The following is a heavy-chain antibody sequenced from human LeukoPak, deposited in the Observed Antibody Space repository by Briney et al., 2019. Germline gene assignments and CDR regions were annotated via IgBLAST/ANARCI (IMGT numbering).Heavy chain of an antibody. CDR2: IYYSGST. V-gene: IGHV4-59*01. Sequence: SETLSLTCTVSGGSINSYYWSWIRQPPGKGLEWIAYIYYSGSTNYNPSLKSRVSISIDTSRNQFSLKLSSVTAADTAVYYCAGSIYYYDGSGYYQFDYWGQGTLATVSS. D-gene: IGHD3-22*01. J-gene: IGHJ4*02. CDR3: AGSIYYYDGSGYYQFDY. CDR1: GGSINSYY.